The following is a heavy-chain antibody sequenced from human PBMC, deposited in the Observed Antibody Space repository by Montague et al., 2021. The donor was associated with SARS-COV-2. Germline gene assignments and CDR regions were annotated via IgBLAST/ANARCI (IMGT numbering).Heavy chain of an antibody. J-gene: IGHJ6*03. V-gene: IGHV4-59*01. CDR3: AGTYYDFWSGFIHYYYMDV. CDR2: IYYSGST. D-gene: IGHD3-3*01. Sequence: SETLSLTCTVSGGSISSYHWSWIRQPPGKGLEWIGYIYYSGSTNYNPSLKSRVTISVDTSKNQFSLKLSSVTAADTAVYYCAGTYYDFWSGFIHYYYMDVWGKGTTVPVPS. CDR1: GGSISSYH.